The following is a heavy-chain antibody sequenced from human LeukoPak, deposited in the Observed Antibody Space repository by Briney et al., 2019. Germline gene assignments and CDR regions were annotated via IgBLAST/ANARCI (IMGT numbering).Heavy chain of an antibody. CDR3: AKGKTTYGDYDR. J-gene: IGHJ4*02. CDR1: GFTYTSYA. CDR2: ISGSGGST. D-gene: IGHD4-17*01. V-gene: IGHV3-23*01. Sequence: GGSLRLSCAASGFTYTSYAMSWVRQAPGKGLESVSAISGSGGSTYYADSVKGRFTISRDNSENTLCLQMNSLRAEDTAVYYCAKGKTTYGDYDRWGQGTLVTVSS.